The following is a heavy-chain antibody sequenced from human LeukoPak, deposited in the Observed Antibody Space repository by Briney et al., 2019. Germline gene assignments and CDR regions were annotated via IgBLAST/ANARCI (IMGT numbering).Heavy chain of an antibody. Sequence: ASVKVSCKASGGTFSSYAISWVRQAPGQGLEWMGRIIPIFGTANYAQKFRGRVTITTDESTSTAYMELSSLRSEDTAVYYCAREGIVGATTLGYWGQGTLVTVSS. V-gene: IGHV1-69*05. CDR2: IIPIFGTA. CDR1: GGTFSSYA. D-gene: IGHD1-26*01. CDR3: AREGIVGATTLGY. J-gene: IGHJ4*02.